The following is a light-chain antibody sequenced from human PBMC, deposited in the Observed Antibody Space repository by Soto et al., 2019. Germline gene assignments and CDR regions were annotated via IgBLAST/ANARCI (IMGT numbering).Light chain of an antibody. J-gene: IGLJ1*01. V-gene: IGLV2-11*01. Sequence: QSALTQPRSVSGSPGQSVTISCTGTSSDVGAYNYVSWYQQHSGKAPKFMIYDVSKRPSGVPDRFSGSKSGNTASLTISGLQAGDEADYYCCSYAGTYSYVFGTGTKVTV. CDR3: CSYAGTYSYV. CDR1: SSDVGAYNY. CDR2: DVS.